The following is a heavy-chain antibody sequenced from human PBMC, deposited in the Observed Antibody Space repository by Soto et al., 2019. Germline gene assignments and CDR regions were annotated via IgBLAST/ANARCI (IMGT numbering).Heavy chain of an antibody. V-gene: IGHV4-59*12. CDR2: IYYSGST. CDR1: GGSISRNY. Sequence: QVQLQESGPGLVKPSETLSLTCTVSGGSISRNYWSWIRQPPGKGLEWIGYIYYSGSTNYNPSLKCRVTISVYTSKNRYSLKRTSLTAADTGGYYCARRYGSAFDFWGQGIMVTVSS. CDR3: ARRYGSAFDF. D-gene: IGHD3-10*01. J-gene: IGHJ3*01.